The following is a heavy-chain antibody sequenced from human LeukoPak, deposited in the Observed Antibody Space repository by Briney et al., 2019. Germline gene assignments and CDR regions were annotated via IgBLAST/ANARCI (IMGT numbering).Heavy chain of an antibody. Sequence: GGSLRLSCAASGFTVSSNYMSWVRQAPGKGLEWVSVIYSGGSAHYADSVKGRFTISRDSSKNTLYLQMNSLRAEDTAVYYCAKVQYSDYDMNFDSWGQGTLVTVSS. CDR2: IYSGGSA. D-gene: IGHD5-12*01. V-gene: IGHV3-53*01. CDR1: GFTVSSNY. J-gene: IGHJ4*02. CDR3: AKVQYSDYDMNFDS.